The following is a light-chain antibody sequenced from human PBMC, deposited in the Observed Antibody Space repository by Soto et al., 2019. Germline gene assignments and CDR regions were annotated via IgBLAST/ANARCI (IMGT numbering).Light chain of an antibody. J-gene: IGKJ1*01. CDR3: QKYRNWPRT. CDR1: QSVDIN. V-gene: IGKV3-15*01. Sequence: EIVLTQSPATLSVSPGERVTLSCRASQSVDINLAWYQQKPGQAPRLLIYGASTRATDMPGRFSGRGSGTEFTLTISSLQSEDYAVYYCQKYRNWPRTCGQGTKGDIK. CDR2: GAS.